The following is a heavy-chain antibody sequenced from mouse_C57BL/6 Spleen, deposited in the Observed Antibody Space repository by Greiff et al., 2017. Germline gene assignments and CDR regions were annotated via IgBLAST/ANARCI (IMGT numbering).Heavy chain of an antibody. CDR1: GYTFTDYN. V-gene: IGHV1-18*01. D-gene: IGHD1-1*01. Sequence: EVQLQQSGPELVKPGASVKIPCKASGYTFTDYNMDWVKQSHGKSLEWIGDINPNNGGTIYNQKFKGKATLTVDKSSSTAYMELRSLTSEDTAVYYCARRSTTVVAKGFDVWGTGTTVTVSS. J-gene: IGHJ1*03. CDR2: INPNNGGT. CDR3: ARRSTTVVAKGFDV.